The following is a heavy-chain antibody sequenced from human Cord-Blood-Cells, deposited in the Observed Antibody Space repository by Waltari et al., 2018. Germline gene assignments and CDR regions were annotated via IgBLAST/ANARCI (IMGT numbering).Heavy chain of an antibody. CDR1: GFTFSDHY. Sequence: EVQLVESGGGLVQPGGSLRLSCAASGFTFSDHYMDWVRQAPGKGLEWVGRTRNKASSYTTEYAASVKGRFTISRDDSKTSLYLQMNSLKTEDTAVYYCADLGHYYGMDVWGQGTTVTVSS. V-gene: IGHV3-72*01. CDR3: ADLGHYYGMDV. J-gene: IGHJ6*02. CDR2: TRNKASSYTT.